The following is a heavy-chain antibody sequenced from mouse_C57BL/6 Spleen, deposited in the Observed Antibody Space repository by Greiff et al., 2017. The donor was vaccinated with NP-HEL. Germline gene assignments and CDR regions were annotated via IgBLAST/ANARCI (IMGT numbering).Heavy chain of an antibody. D-gene: IGHD2-4*01. CDR3: TRRDYDYGYFDV. J-gene: IGHJ1*03. V-gene: IGHV1-15*01. CDR2: IDPETGGT. Sequence: QVQLQQSGAELVRPGASVTLSCKASGYTFTDYEMHWVKQTPVHGLEWIGAIDPETGGTAYNQKFTGQAILTADKSSSTAYMELRSLTSEDSAVYYCTRRDYDYGYFDVWGTGTTVTVSS. CDR1: GYTFTDYE.